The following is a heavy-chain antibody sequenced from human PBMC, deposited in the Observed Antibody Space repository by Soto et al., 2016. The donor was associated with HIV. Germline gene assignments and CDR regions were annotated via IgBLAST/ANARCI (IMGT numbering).Heavy chain of an antibody. V-gene: IGHV3-73*01. D-gene: IGHD4-4*01. J-gene: IGHJ4*02. CDR1: GFTFSGST. CDR2: VKSKANSYAT. Sequence: EVQLAESGGGLVQPGGSLKVSCVASGFTFSGSTIHWVRQASGKGLEWVGRVKSKANSYATAYAVSVKGRFTISRDDLKKTAYLQMNSLKSEDTAVYYCTRWHTNYDYWGQGTLVTVSS. CDR3: TRWHTNYDY.